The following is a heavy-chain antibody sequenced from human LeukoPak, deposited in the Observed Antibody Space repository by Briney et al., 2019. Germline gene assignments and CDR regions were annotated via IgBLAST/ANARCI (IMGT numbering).Heavy chain of an antibody. CDR1: GFRFTNYW. D-gene: IGHD1-26*01. J-gene: IGHJ4*02. CDR3: ARRRDLYSGSYYPFDY. CDR2: IYPGDSET. V-gene: IGHV5-51*01. Sequence: GESLKISCKGSGFRFTNYWIGWVRQMPGKGLEWMGIIYPGDSETRYSPSFQGQVTISADKSISTAYLQWSSLKASDTAMYYCARRRDLYSGSYYPFDYWGQGTLVTVSS.